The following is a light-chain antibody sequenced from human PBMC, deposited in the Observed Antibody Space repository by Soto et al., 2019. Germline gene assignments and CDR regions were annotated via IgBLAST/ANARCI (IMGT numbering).Light chain of an antibody. CDR1: SSDVGGYNY. V-gene: IGLV2-8*01. CDR3: SSYAGNGYV. Sequence: QSVLTQPPSASGSPGQSVTISCTGASSDVGGYNYVSWYQQHPGKAPKLMIYEVSKRPSGVPDRFYGSKSGNTASLTVFGLQAEDEADYFCSSYAGNGYVLGTGTKVTVL. J-gene: IGLJ1*01. CDR2: EVS.